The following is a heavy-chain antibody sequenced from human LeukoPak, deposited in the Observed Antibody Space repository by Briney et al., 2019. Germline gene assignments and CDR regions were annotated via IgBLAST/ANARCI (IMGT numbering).Heavy chain of an antibody. CDR1: GFTVSSNY. V-gene: IGHV3-53*05. CDR2: IYSGGST. CDR3: ANEYSGSYYGY. D-gene: IGHD1-26*01. Sequence: PGGSLRLSCAASGFTVSSNYMSWVRQAPGKGLEWVSVIYSGGSTYYADSVKGRFTISRDNSKDTLYLQMNSLRAEDTAVYYCANEYSGSYYGYWGQGTLVTVSS. J-gene: IGHJ4*02.